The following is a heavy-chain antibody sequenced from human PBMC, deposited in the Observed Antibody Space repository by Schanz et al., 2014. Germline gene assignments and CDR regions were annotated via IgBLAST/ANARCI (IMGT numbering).Heavy chain of an antibody. CDR2: ISDSGDTA. Sequence: ESGGGVVQPGRSLRLSCTASGFTFSDYWMRWVRQAPGKGLEWVSLISDSGDTAYYADSVKGRFTISRDNAKNSLFLQMNSLRAEDTAVYYCARAGYDADNWFDPWGQGTLVTVSS. CDR3: ARAGYDADNWFDP. D-gene: IGHD2-2*01. V-gene: IGHV3-23*01. CDR1: GFTFSDYW. J-gene: IGHJ5*02.